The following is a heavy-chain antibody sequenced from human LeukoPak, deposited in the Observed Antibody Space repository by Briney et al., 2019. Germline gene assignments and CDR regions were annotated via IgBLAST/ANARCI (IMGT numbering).Heavy chain of an antibody. Sequence: GSLRLSCAASGFSFTNSWMSWVRQAPGKGLEWIGEIYHSGSTNYNPSLKSRVTISVDKSKNQFSLKLSSVTAADTAVYYCARALDYYDSSGYYWDYWGQGTLVTVSS. J-gene: IGHJ4*02. CDR2: IYHSGST. D-gene: IGHD3-22*01. V-gene: IGHV4-4*02. CDR1: GFSFTNS. CDR3: ARALDYYDSSGYYWDY.